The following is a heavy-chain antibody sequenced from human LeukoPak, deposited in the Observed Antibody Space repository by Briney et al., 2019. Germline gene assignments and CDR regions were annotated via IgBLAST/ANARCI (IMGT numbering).Heavy chain of an antibody. D-gene: IGHD6-19*01. V-gene: IGHV4-59*01. CDR3: ARLPGRYSSGWYYFDY. CDR2: IYYSGST. CDR1: GGSISSYY. J-gene: IGHJ4*02. Sequence: PSETLSLTCTVSGGSISSYYWSWIRQPPGTGLEWIGYIYYSGSTNYNPSLKSRVTISVDTSKNQFSLKLSSVTAADTAVYYCARLPGRYSSGWYYFDYWGQGTLVTVSS.